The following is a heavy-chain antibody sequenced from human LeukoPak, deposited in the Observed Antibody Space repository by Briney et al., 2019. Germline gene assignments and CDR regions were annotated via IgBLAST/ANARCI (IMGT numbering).Heavy chain of an antibody. J-gene: IGHJ4*02. CDR1: GVTFSSYA. V-gene: IGHV3-23*01. CDR3: AKSFYKDDGAYYYTAF. Sequence: GGSLRLSCAASGVTFSSYAMSWVRQAPGEGLEWVSAISGSGGRTYYEDSVKGRFTISRDNSKTTLFPQMNSLTAEDTAVYYCAKSFYKDDGAYYYTAFWGQGTLVTVS. CDR2: ISGSGGRT. D-gene: IGHD3-22*01.